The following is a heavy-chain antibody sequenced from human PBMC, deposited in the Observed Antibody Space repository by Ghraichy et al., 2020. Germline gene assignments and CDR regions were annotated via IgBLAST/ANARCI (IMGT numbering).Heavy chain of an antibody. J-gene: IGHJ4*02. CDR1: GYTFTGYD. CDR2: MNPNSGNT. D-gene: IGHD2-15*01. Sequence: ASVKVSCEASGYTFTGYDISWVRQATGQGLEWMGWMNPNSGNTGYAQKFQGRVTMTRNTSISTAYMELSSLRSEDTAVYYCARGRRYCNGGPCPSSSGYWGQGTLVIVSS. CDR3: ARGRRYCNGGPCPSSSGY. V-gene: IGHV1-8*01.